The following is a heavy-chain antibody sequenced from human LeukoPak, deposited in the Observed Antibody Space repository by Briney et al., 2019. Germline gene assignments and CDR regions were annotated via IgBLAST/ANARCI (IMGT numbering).Heavy chain of an antibody. D-gene: IGHD6-13*01. J-gene: IGHJ4*02. Sequence: KPSETLSLTCTVSGGSISSYYWSWIRQPPGKGLEWIGYIYYSGSTNYNPSLKSRVTISVDTSKNQFSLKLSSVTAADTAVYYCASSIIAAAGIPPWFDYWGQGTLVTVSS. CDR2: IYYSGST. CDR3: ASSIIAAAGIPPWFDY. V-gene: IGHV4-59*08. CDR1: GGSISSYY.